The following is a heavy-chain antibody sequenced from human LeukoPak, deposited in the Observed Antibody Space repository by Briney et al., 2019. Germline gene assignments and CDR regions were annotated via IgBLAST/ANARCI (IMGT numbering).Heavy chain of an antibody. CDR3: ARKKEDWNYYYYYMDV. J-gene: IGHJ6*03. V-gene: IGHV1-18*04. CDR1: GYTFTGYY. Sequence: ASVKVSCKASGYTFTGYYMHWVRQAPGQGLEWMGWISAYNGNTNYAQKLQGRVTMTTDTSTSTAYMELRSLRSDDTAVYYCARKKEDWNYYYYYMDVWGKGTTVTVSS. CDR2: ISAYNGNT. D-gene: IGHD3/OR15-3a*01.